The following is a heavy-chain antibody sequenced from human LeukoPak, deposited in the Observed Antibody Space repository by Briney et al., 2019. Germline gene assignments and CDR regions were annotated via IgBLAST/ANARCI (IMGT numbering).Heavy chain of an antibody. CDR1: GFTFSGYE. V-gene: IGHV3-48*03. D-gene: IGHD4-17*01. CDR2: ISSSGSTI. Sequence: GGSLRLSCAASGFTFSGYEMNWVRQAPGKGLEWVSYISSSGSTIYYADSVKGRFTISRDNAKNSLYLQMNSLRAEDTAVYYCAKDLFYDDYPYWYFDLWGRGTLVTVSS. CDR3: AKDLFYDDYPYWYFDL. J-gene: IGHJ2*01.